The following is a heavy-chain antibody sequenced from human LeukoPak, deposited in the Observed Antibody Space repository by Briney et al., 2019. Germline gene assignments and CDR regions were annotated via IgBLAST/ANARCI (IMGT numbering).Heavy chain of an antibody. D-gene: IGHD4-17*01. Sequence: GASVKVSCKASGGTFSSYAISWVRQAPGQGLEWMGGIIPIFGTANYAQKFQGRVTITADESTSTAYMELSSLRSEDTAVYYCARGDLGTGASVTSGFINYYGMDVWGQGTTVTVSS. CDR1: GGTFSSYA. CDR2: IIPIFGTA. J-gene: IGHJ6*02. CDR3: ARGDLGTGASVTSGFINYYGMDV. V-gene: IGHV1-69*13.